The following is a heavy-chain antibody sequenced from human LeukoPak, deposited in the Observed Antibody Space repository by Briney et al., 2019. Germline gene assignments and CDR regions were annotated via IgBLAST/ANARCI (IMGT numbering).Heavy chain of an antibody. V-gene: IGHV1-46*01. CDR1: GYTFTSYY. Sequence: ASVKVSCKASGYTFTSYYMHWVRQAPGQGLEWMGIINPSGGSISYAQKFQGRVTMTRNTSISTAYMELSSLRSEDTAVYYCARVRLGCSSTSCYTKNWFDPWGQGTLITVSS. D-gene: IGHD2-2*02. CDR3: ARVRLGCSSTSCYTKNWFDP. J-gene: IGHJ5*02. CDR2: INPSGGSI.